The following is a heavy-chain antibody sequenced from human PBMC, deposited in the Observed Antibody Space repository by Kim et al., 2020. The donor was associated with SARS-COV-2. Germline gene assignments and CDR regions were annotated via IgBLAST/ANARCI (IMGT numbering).Heavy chain of an antibody. CDR1: GFTFGDYA. CDR2: IRSKAYGGTT. V-gene: IGHV3-49*03. CDR3: TRVIITMIVVARFDY. D-gene: IGHD3-22*01. J-gene: IGHJ4*02. Sequence: GGSLRLSCTASGFTFGDYAMSWFRQAPGKGLEWVGFIRSKAYGGTTEYAASVKGRFTISRDDSKSIAYLQMNSLKTEDTAVYYCTRVIITMIVVARFDYWGQGTLVTVSS.